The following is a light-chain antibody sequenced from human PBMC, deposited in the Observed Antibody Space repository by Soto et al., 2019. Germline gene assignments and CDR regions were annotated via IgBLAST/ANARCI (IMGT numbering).Light chain of an antibody. Sequence: DTVMTQSPPTLSVSPGERVTLSCRASQSVGSNLAWYQQKPGQTPRLLIHRASSRATGIPARFSGSGSGTEFTLTIRSLQAEDFALYYCQQDYSWPITFGPGTTVDTK. CDR3: QQDYSWPIT. CDR1: QSVGSN. J-gene: IGKJ3*01. CDR2: RAS. V-gene: IGKV3-15*01.